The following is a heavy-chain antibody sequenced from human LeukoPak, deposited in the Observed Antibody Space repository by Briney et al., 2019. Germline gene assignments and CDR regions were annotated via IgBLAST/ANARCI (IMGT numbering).Heavy chain of an antibody. J-gene: IGHJ4*02. D-gene: IGHD4-17*01. CDR3: AVLYGDYAD. Sequence: SETLSLTCAVYGGSFSGYYWSWIRPPPGKGLEWIGEINHSGSTNYNPSLKSRVTISVDTSKNQFSLKLSSVTAADTAVYYCAVLYGDYADWGQGTLVTVSS. CDR2: INHSGST. CDR1: GGSFSGYY. V-gene: IGHV4-34*01.